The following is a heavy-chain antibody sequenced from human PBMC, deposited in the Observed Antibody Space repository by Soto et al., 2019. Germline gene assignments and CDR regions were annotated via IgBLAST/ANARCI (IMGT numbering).Heavy chain of an antibody. Sequence: QVQLVQSGAEVKKPGSSVKVSCKASGGTFGTYAFSWVRQAPGQGLEWMGGIIPPFRAANYAQKFQGRVTITADESTSTAYMELSSLRFEDTALYYCARGIVAGWYSYYFDYWVQGTLVTVSS. V-gene: IGHV1-69*01. CDR2: IIPPFRAA. J-gene: IGHJ4*02. D-gene: IGHD6-19*01. CDR3: ARGIVAGWYSYYFDY. CDR1: GGTFGTYA.